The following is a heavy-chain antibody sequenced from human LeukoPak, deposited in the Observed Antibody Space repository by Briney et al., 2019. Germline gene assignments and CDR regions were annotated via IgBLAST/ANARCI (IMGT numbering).Heavy chain of an antibody. D-gene: IGHD5-18*01. V-gene: IGHV3-21*04. CDR2: ITSSGRYI. CDR1: GFTFSSYS. CDR3: AKDTASSWWYFDL. Sequence: GGSLRLSCAASGFTFSSYSMNWVRQAPGKGLEWVSSITSSGRYIYYADSVKGRFTISRDNSENSLYLQMDSLTAEDTAVYYCAKDTASSWWYFDLWGRGTLVTVSS. J-gene: IGHJ2*01.